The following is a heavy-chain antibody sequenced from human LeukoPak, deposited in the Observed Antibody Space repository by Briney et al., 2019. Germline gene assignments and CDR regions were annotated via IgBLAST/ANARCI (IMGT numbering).Heavy chain of an antibody. CDR1: GFTFSSYE. V-gene: IGHV3-48*03. Sequence: GGSLRLSCAASGFTFSSYEMNWARQAPGKGLEWVSYISSSGSTIYYADSVKGRFTISRDNAKNSLYLQMNSLRAEDTAVYYCAREDCSGGSSHFDYWGQGTLVTVSS. CDR3: AREDCSGGSSHFDY. J-gene: IGHJ4*02. CDR2: ISSSGSTI. D-gene: IGHD2-15*01.